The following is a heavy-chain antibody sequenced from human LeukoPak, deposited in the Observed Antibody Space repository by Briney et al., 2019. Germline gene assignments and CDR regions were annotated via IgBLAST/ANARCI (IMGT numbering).Heavy chain of an antibody. CDR2: IKQDGSEK. Sequence: GGSLRLSCAASGFTFSSYWMSWVRQAPGKGLEWVANIKQDGSEKYYVDSVKGRFTISRDNAKNSLYLQMNSLRAEDTAVYYCARARYDSSGYYPFGYWGQGTLVTVSS. D-gene: IGHD3-22*01. J-gene: IGHJ4*02. CDR1: GFTFSSYW. CDR3: ARARYDSSGYYPFGY. V-gene: IGHV3-7*01.